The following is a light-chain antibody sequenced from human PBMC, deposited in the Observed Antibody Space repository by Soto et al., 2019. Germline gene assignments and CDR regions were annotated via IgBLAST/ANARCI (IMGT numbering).Light chain of an antibody. CDR1: SSDVGGYNY. Sequence: QSVLTQPPSASGSPGQSVPISCTGTSSDVGGYNYVSWYQHHPGNAPKLMIYEVNKRTSGVPDRFSGSKSGNTASLTVSGLQAEDEADYYCSSYAGSNTPYVFGTGTKVTVL. J-gene: IGLJ1*01. CDR3: SSYAGSNTPYV. CDR2: EVN. V-gene: IGLV2-8*01.